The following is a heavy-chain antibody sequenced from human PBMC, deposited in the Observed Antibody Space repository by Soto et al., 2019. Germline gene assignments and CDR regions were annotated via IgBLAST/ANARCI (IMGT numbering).Heavy chain of an antibody. Sequence: PGGSLRLSCAASGFAFSRGWMTWVRQAPGKGLEWVANINQDGGQKYYVDSVKGRFTISRDNAKNSLYLQMSSLRAEDTAVYYCARGPHWGQGTLVTVSS. CDR1: GFAFSRGW. J-gene: IGHJ4*02. CDR2: INQDGGQK. CDR3: ARGPH. V-gene: IGHV3-7*01.